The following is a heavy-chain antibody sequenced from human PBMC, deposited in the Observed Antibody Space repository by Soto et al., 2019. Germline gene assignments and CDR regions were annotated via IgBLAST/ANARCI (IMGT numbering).Heavy chain of an antibody. CDR3: ATQPGGGGY. D-gene: IGHD3-10*01. Sequence: EVQLVESGGGLIQPGGSLRLSCAVSGFTVSNNYMSWVRQAPGKGLEGVSVIYSGGYTAYGDSVKGRFTISRDNSKNTLYHQITRRSADDPGVFCGATQPGGGGYWGQGTLVTVSS. CDR1: GFTVSNNY. CDR2: IYSGGYT. V-gene: IGHV3-53*01. J-gene: IGHJ4*02.